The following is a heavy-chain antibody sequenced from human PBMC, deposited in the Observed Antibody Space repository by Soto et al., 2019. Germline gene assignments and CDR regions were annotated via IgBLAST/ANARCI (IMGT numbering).Heavy chain of an antibody. CDR1: GYTFTSYY. Sequence: ASVKVSCKASGYTFTSYYMHWVRQAPGQGLEWMGLINPSGGSTSYAQKFQGRVTMTRDTSTSTVYMELSSLRSEDTAVYYCAREYEYSSSSEEFGYYGMDVWGQGTTVTVSS. D-gene: IGHD6-6*01. V-gene: IGHV1-46*01. J-gene: IGHJ6*02. CDR3: AREYEYSSSSEEFGYYGMDV. CDR2: INPSGGST.